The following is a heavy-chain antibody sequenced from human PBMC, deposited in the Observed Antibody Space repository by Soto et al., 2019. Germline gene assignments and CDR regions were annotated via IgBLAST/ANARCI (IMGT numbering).Heavy chain of an antibody. J-gene: IGHJ4*02. CDR2: MHSRGGT. CDR3: AGVVVGATRQTGSDH. Sequence: QLLESGPGLVKPSVTVSLTCTVSTGSITSGDYFWGWIRQPPGKGLEFIGSMHSRGGTYHSPSLKSRVSISMDKSKNQFSLKLTSVTTADTAVYFCAGVVVGATRQTGSDHWGQGTLVTVS. D-gene: IGHD2-15*01. V-gene: IGHV4-39*01. CDR1: TGSITSGDYF.